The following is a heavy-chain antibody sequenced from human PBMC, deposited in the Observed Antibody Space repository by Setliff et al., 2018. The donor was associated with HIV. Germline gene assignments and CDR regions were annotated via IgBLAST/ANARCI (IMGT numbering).Heavy chain of an antibody. D-gene: IGHD3-22*01. CDR3: ARDHKYYYDSSGLDY. CDR2: IYYSGST. Sequence: SETLSLTCTVSGGSIRSHYWSWIRQPPGKRLEWIGYIYYSGSTNYNPSLKSRVTISVDTAKNQFSLKLSSVTAADTAMYYCARDHKYYYDSSGLDYWGQGTLVTVSS. J-gene: IGHJ4*02. CDR1: GGSIRSHY. V-gene: IGHV4-59*11.